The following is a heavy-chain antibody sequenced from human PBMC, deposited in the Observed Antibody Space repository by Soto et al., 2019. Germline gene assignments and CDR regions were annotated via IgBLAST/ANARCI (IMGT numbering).Heavy chain of an antibody. J-gene: IGHJ4*02. V-gene: IGHV4-61*01. D-gene: IGHD2-8*02. CDR3: ARMSRLVNY. CDR2: VFYSGSA. CDR1: GDAITSSSYF. Sequence: QVQLQESGPGLVKPSETLSLTCTVSGDAITSSSYFWSWIRQPPGKGLEWIGYVFYSGSANYNPSLTRRVTISVDTSRSTFSLNLTSVTAADTAVYYCARMSRLVNYWGRGTLVTVSS.